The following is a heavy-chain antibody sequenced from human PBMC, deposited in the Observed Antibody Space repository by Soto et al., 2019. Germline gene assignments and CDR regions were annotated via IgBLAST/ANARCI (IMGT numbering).Heavy chain of an antibody. CDR1: VFSFNEYA. V-gene: IGHV3-30*03. CDR2: ISSDGHHQ. CDR3: SRGTYYPQSSGLHADY. Sequence: GGFLRLSCATSVFSFNEYAMYWVRQAPGQGLEWVAIISSDGHHQFYLDNLRGRFTVSRDNSKNTLYLQMNSLRPEDTAVYYCSRGTYYPQSSGLHADYWGPGTVVTVSS. J-gene: IGHJ4*02. D-gene: IGHD3-22*01.